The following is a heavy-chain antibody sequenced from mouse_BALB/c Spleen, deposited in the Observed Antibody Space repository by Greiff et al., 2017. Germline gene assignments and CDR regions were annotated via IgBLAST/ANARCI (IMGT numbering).Heavy chain of an antibody. D-gene: IGHD2-5*01. Sequence: VQLQQSGAELARPGASVKMSCKASGYTFTSYTMHWVKQRPGQGLEWIGYINPSSGYTNYNQKFKDKATLTADKSSSTAYMQLSSLTSEDSAVYYCARTERNYSNYDYYAMDYGGQGTSVTVSS. J-gene: IGHJ4*01. CDR2: INPSSGYT. CDR1: GYTFTSYT. CDR3: ARTERNYSNYDYYAMDY. V-gene: IGHV1-4*01.